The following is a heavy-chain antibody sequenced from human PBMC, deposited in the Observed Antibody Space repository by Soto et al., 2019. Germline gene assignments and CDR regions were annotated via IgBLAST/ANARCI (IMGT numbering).Heavy chain of an antibody. CDR1: GFPFSSYW. J-gene: IGHJ4*02. CDR2: IKQDGSEK. CDR3: ARDLSTVRDY. D-gene: IGHD2-2*01. V-gene: IGHV3-7*01. Sequence: GGSLRLSCAASGFPFSSYWMSWVRQAPGKGLEWVANIKQDGSEKYYVDSVKGRFTISRDDAKNSLCLQMNSLRAEDTAVYYCARDLSTVRDYWGQGTLVTVSS.